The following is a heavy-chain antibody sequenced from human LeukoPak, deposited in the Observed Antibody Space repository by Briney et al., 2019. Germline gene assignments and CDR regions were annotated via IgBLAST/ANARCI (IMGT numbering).Heavy chain of an antibody. CDR2: ISGSGGST. CDR1: GFTFSSYA. CDR3: AKAPIAAADNRGGFWFDP. Sequence: QAGGSLRLSCAASGFTFSSYAMSWVRQAPGKGLEWVSAISGSGGSTYYADSVKGRFTISRDNSKNTLYLQMNSLRAEDTAVYYCAKAPIAAADNRGGFWFDPWGQGTLVTVSS. D-gene: IGHD6-13*01. J-gene: IGHJ5*02. V-gene: IGHV3-23*01.